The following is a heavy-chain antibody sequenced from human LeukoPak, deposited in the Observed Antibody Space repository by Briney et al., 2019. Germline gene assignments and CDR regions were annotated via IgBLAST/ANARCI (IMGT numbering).Heavy chain of an antibody. CDR2: VTRGGGST. CDR3: TRDHPDCRGTSCLLFDS. J-gene: IGHJ4*02. D-gene: IGHD2-2*01. Sequence: GGSLRLSCAASGFTFSSYATSWVRQAPGKGLEWVSTVTRGGGSTYYADSVKGRFTISRDNSKDTLYLQMNSLRVEDSAVFYCTRDHPDCRGTSCLLFDSWGQGTLVTVSS. V-gene: IGHV3-23*01. CDR1: GFTFSSYA.